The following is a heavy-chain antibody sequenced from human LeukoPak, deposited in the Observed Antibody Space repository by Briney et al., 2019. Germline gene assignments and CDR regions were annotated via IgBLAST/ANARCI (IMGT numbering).Heavy chain of an antibody. CDR3: AEGPQLNSGYLPEF. Sequence: GGSLRLSCAASGFTFSSNSMTCVRQPPAKVLEWVSTITGSDDRTYYADSLRGRFTISRDYSKHTVHLQLNSLGAEDTALYYCAEGPQLNSGYLPEFGGQGTLVTVSS. J-gene: IGHJ4*02. D-gene: IGHD3-22*01. CDR2: ITGSDDRT. V-gene: IGHV3-23*01. CDR1: GFTFSSNS.